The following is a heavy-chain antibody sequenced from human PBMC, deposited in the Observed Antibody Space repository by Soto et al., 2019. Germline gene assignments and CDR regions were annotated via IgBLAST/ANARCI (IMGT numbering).Heavy chain of an antibody. CDR2: ISSSSSTI. CDR3: ARDFYSSDPSTFDY. CDR1: GFTFSSYS. D-gene: IGHD6-19*01. J-gene: IGHJ4*02. Sequence: GGSLRLSCAASGFTFSSYSMNWVRQAPGKGLEWVSYISSSSSTIYYADSVKGRFTISRDNAKNSLYLQMNSLRDEDTAVYYCARDFYSSDPSTFDYWGQGTLVTVSS. V-gene: IGHV3-48*02.